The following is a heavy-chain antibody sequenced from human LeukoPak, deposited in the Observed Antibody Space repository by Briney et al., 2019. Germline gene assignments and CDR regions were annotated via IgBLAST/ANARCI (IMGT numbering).Heavy chain of an antibody. J-gene: IGHJ4*02. CDR2: IYSSGRT. V-gene: IGHV4-4*07. CDR1: GASMSNSS. CDR3: ARAPAGCGGTCSFDH. D-gene: IGHD2-15*01. Sequence: SETLSLTCGVSGASMSNSSWSWIRQPAGKGLEWIGRIYSSGRTNLNPSLKSRVTLAIDTSKNQFSLELTSVTAADTALYYCARAPAGCGGTCSFDHWGQGSLVTVSS.